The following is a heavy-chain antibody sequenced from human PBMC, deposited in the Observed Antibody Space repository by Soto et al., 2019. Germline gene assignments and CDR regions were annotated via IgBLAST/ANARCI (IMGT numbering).Heavy chain of an antibody. J-gene: IGHJ6*02. Sequence: SETLSLTCTVSCGSISSYYWSWIRQPPGKGLEWIGYIYYSGSTNYNPSLKSRVTISVDTSKNQFSLKLSSVTAADTAVYYCAGIAARHYYYYGMDVWGQGTTVTVSS. CDR2: IYYSGST. CDR3: AGIAARHYYYYGMDV. CDR1: CGSISSYY. D-gene: IGHD6-6*01. V-gene: IGHV4-59*01.